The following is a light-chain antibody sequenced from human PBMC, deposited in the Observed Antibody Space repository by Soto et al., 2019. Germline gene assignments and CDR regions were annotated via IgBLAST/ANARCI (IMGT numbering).Light chain of an antibody. V-gene: IGLV1-40*01. CDR2: GNT. J-gene: IGLJ1*01. CDR3: QSYDTSLGDSRV. CDR1: WSNFVAGYD. Sequence: QSVLTQPPSVSGAPGQRVTISCTGSWSNFVAGYDVPWYQQLPGTAPKILIYGNTNRPSGVPDRFSGSRSGTSAFLAIPGRQDEDEGDYYCQSYDTSLGDSRVFGPGTKVTVL.